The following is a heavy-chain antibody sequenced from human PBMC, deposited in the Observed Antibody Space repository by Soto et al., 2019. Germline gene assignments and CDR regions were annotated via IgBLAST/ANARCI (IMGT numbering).Heavy chain of an antibody. J-gene: IGHJ4*02. CDR2: IYYSGST. CDR1: GGSISSYY. V-gene: IGHV4-59*08. CDR3: ARQDYYDSSGVFDY. D-gene: IGHD3-22*01. Sequence: QVQLQESGPGLVKPSETLSLTCTVSGGSISSYYWSWIRQPPGKGLEWIGYIYYSGSTNYNPSLKSRVTXXVXTXXNQFSLKLSSVTAADTAVYYCARQDYYDSSGVFDYWGQGTLVTVSS.